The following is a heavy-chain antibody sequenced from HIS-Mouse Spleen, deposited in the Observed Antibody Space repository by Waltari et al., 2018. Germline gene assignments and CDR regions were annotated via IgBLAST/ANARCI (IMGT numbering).Heavy chain of an antibody. CDR2: ISYDGSNK. CDR3: AKDKHHAFDY. V-gene: IGHV3-30*18. Sequence: QVQLVESGGGVVQPGRSLRLSCPASGFTSISDGMHWVRQAPGKGLEWVAVISYDGSNKYYADSVKGRFTISRDNSKNTLYLQMNSLRAEDTAVYYCAKDKHHAFDYWGQGTLVTVSS. J-gene: IGHJ4*02. CDR1: GFTSISDG.